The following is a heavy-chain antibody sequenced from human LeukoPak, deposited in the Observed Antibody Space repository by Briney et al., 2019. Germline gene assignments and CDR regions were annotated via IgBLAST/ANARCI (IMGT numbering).Heavy chain of an antibody. CDR1: GFTFGKYW. Sequence: SGGSLRLSCVASGFTFGKYWMSWVRQAPGKGLEWVANIKLDGSEKNYVDSVKGRFTISRDNTKNSLYLQMNSLRSDDTAVYYCAREGYSGYDYIVDYWGQGTLVTVSS. D-gene: IGHD5-12*01. J-gene: IGHJ4*02. CDR2: IKLDGSEK. CDR3: AREGYSGYDYIVDY. V-gene: IGHV3-7*03.